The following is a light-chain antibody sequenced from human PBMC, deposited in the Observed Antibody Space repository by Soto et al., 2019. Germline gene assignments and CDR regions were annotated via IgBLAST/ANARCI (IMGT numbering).Light chain of an antibody. CDR2: DAS. Sequence: EIVMTQSPATLSVSPGERATLSCRASQSVGDNYLAWYQQKPGQAPRLLIYDASNRAPGIPDRFSGSGSGTDFALTISRLEPEDFAVYYCQQFGISPETFGQGTKVEIK. J-gene: IGKJ1*01. CDR1: QSVGDNY. V-gene: IGKV3-20*01. CDR3: QQFGISPET.